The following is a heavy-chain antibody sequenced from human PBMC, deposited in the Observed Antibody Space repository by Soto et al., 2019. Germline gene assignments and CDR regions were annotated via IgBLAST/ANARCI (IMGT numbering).Heavy chain of an antibody. Sequence: PSETLSLTCTVSGGSISSYYWSWIRQPPGKGLEWIGYIYYSGSTNYNPSLKSRVTISVDTFKNQFSLKLSSVTAADTAVYYCARDRPGYCSGGRCYYYYMDVWGKGTTVTVSS. CDR2: IYYSGST. CDR3: ARDRPGYCSGGRCYYYYMDV. V-gene: IGHV4-59*01. J-gene: IGHJ6*03. CDR1: GGSISSYY. D-gene: IGHD2-15*01.